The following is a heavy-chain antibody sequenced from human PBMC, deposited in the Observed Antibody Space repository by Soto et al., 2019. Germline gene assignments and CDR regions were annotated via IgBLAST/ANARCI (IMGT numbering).Heavy chain of an antibody. J-gene: IGHJ6*02. CDR3: ARDSGSYELWTAPPSV. CDR2: ITPYIRNT. CDR1: GYTFTSYG. D-gene: IGHD1-26*01. V-gene: IGHV1-18*01. Sequence: ASVEVSCKASGYTFTSYGISWVRQAPGLVLEWIGCITPYIRNTNYAQKFQCTVTMATATSTSTAYMELRSLTSDDTAVYYCARDSGSYELWTAPPSVWGQGTTVTVSS.